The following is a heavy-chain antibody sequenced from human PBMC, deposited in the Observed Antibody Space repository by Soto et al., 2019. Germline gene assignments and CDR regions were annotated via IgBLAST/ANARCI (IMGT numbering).Heavy chain of an antibody. J-gene: IGHJ4*02. CDR3: ARDLDGSGSYYTKY. CDR2: ISPHKDNT. V-gene: IGHV1-18*01. Sequence: ASVKVSCKTSGYTFSSIGISWVRQAPGQGLEWMGWISPHKDNTYYAQRLQGRVTMTTDTSTSTAYMELRSLRSDDTAVYFCARDLDGSGSYYTKYWGQGTLVTISS. CDR1: GYTFSSIG. D-gene: IGHD3-10*01.